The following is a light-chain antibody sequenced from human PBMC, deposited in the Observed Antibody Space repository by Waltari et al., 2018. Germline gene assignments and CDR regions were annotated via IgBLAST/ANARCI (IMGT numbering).Light chain of an antibody. CDR1: QGISNS. CDR2: AAS. Sequence: DIQMTQSPSSLSASVGNRVTITCRASQGISNSLAWYQQKPGKATKLLLYAASRLDRGVPSRFSGSGSGTDYTLTISSLQPEDFATYYCQQYYSTPLYTFGQGTKLEIK. CDR3: QQYYSTPLYT. J-gene: IGKJ2*01. V-gene: IGKV1-NL1*01.